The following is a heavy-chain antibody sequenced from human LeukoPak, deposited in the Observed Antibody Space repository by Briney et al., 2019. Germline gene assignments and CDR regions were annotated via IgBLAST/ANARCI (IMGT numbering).Heavy chain of an antibody. CDR1: GFTFSSYA. CDR2: ISGSGGST. V-gene: IGHV3-23*01. D-gene: IGHD6-19*01. J-gene: IGHJ5*02. CDR3: ARDGTQQWLATLYNWFDP. Sequence: PGGSLRLSCAASGFTFSSYAMSWVRQAPGKGLEWVSAISGSGGSTYYADSVKGRFTISRDNAKNSLYLQMNSLRAEDTAVYYCARDGTQQWLATLYNWFDPWGQGTLVTVSS.